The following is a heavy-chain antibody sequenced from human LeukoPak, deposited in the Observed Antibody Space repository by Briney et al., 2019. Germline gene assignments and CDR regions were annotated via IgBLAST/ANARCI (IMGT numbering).Heavy chain of an antibody. CDR2: ISSSGSTI. D-gene: IGHD3-22*01. V-gene: IGHV3-48*03. J-gene: IGHJ4*02. CDR3: ARATPDYYDSSGYFDY. Sequence: GGSLRLSCAASGFTFSSYEMNWVRQAPGKGLEWVSYISSSGSTIYYADSVKGRFTISRHNAKNSLYLQMNSLRAEDTAVYYCARATPDYYDSSGYFDYWGQGTLVTVSS. CDR1: GFTFSSYE.